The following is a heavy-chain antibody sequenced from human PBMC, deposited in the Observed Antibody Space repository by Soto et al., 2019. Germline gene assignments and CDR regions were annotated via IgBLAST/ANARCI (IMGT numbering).Heavy chain of an antibody. CDR2: INHNGDS. J-gene: IGHJ3*02. Sequence: QVHLQQWGAGLLKPSETLSLTCGVYGGSFGTSYWAWIRQSPEKGLAWIGEINHNGDSNYNPSLKLRVTISLDMYENQCALKLTPVAAADTAVYYCARVTRFPDAFDIWGQGTPVIVSS. CDR3: ARVTRFPDAFDI. D-gene: IGHD3-10*01. V-gene: IGHV4-34*01. CDR1: GGSFGTSY.